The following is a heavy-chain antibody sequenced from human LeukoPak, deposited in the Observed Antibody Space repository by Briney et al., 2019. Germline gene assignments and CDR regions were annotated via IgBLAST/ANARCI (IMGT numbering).Heavy chain of an antibody. CDR1: GGSFSGYY. D-gene: IGHD4-17*01. V-gene: IGHV4-34*01. CDR3: ARSDPRGDGDEG. CDR2: INHSGST. J-gene: IGHJ4*02. Sequence: SETLSLTCAVYGGSFSGYYWSWIRQPPGKGLEWIGEINHSGSTNYNPSLKSRVTISVDTSKNQFSLKLSSVTAADTAVYYCARSDPRGDGDEGWGQGTLVTVSS.